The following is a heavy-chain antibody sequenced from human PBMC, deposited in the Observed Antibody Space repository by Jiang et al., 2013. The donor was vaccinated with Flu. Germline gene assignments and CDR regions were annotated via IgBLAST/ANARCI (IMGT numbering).Heavy chain of an antibody. CDR2: VYYTGST. Sequence: SGGSIGSYYWSWIRQPPGKGLEWIGFVYYTGSTHYNPSLKSRVTISIDTSKSHFSLKLNSVTAADTAVYFCARQMGSSSSVFDSWAGEPW. J-gene: IGHJ4*02. CDR3: ARQMGSSSSVFDS. V-gene: IGHV4-59*08. CDR1: GGSIGSYY. D-gene: IGHD6-6*01.